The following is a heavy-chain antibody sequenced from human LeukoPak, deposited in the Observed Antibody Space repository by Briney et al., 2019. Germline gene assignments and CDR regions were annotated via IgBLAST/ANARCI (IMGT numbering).Heavy chain of an antibody. D-gene: IGHD1-26*01. Sequence: GGSLRLSCAASGFTVSSNYMSWVRRAPGKGLEWVSIIYSGGSTFYADSVKGRFTISRDNSKNTLYLQMNSLRAEDTAVYYCARGGSYLSAFDIWGQGTMVTVSS. J-gene: IGHJ3*02. V-gene: IGHV3-53*01. CDR2: IYSGGST. CDR1: GFTVSSNY. CDR3: ARGGSYLSAFDI.